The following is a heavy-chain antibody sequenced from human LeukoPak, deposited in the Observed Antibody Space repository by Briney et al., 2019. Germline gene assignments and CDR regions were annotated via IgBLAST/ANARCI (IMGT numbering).Heavy chain of an antibody. CDR3: ARRDVGATIDY. V-gene: IGHV4-39*01. J-gene: IGHJ4*02. CDR2: ILYTGRT. D-gene: IGHD1-26*01. Sequence: SETLSLTCTVSGDTISSSRFYWAWLRPPPGKGLEWTGSILYTGRTFYNPSLKSRVTISVDTSKTQFSLRLGSVAASDTAVYYSARRDVGATIDYWGQGTLVSFSS. CDR1: GDTISSSRFY.